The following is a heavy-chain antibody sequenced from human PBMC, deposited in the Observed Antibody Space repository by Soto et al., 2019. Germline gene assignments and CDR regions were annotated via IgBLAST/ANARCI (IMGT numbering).Heavy chain of an antibody. CDR1: GDVFRSYG. V-gene: IGHV1-69*01. CDR3: ARVRCFNGLCHTADYGMDV. Sequence: QVQLVQSGAEVKKPGSSVKVSCKASGDVFRSYGINWVRQAPGQGLEWMGGIIPISGTTNYAQKFQGRVAITEDESTDTVYMVLSRLRSDDTAVYFCARVRCFNGLCHTADYGMDVWGQGTTVTVSS. CDR2: IIPISGTT. D-gene: IGHD2-8*01. J-gene: IGHJ6*02.